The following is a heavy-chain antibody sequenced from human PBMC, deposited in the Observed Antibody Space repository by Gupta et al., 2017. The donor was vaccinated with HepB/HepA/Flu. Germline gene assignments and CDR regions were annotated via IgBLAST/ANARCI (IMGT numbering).Heavy chain of an antibody. CDR2: INLSGST. D-gene: IGHD3-16*01. J-gene: IGHJ4*02. V-gene: IGHV4-34*01. Sequence: QVQLQQWGAGLLKPSETLSLPCALNDGSFSGYYWRWIRQSPKKGLEWIGDINLSGSTNYSPSPKSRVSISLDTSKNEFSLTLTSVTAADTALYFCARRSPHAKQGGFDYWGQGTLVTVSS. CDR1: DGSFSGYY. CDR3: ARRSPHAKQGGFDY.